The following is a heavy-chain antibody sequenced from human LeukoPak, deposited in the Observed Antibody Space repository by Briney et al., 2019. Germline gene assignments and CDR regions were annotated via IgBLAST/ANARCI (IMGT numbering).Heavy chain of an antibody. CDR1: GGSISGYY. J-gene: IGHJ4*02. CDR3: ARAGVGLLEWLSTDFGEYYFDY. D-gene: IGHD3-3*01. V-gene: IGHV4-59*01. Sequence: SETLSLTCTVSGGSISGYYWSWIRQPPGKGLEWIGYIYYSGSTNYNPSLKSRVTISVDTSKNQFSLKLSSVTAADTAVYYCARAGVGLLEWLSTDFGEYYFDYWGQGTLVTVSS. CDR2: IYYSGST.